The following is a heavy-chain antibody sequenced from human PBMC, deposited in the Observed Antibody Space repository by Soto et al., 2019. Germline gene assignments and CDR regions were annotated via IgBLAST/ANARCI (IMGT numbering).Heavy chain of an antibody. CDR1: GGSISSYY. CDR2: IYYSGST. J-gene: IGHJ6*03. V-gene: IGHV4-59*01. CDR3: AGSYRRYCSGGSRYPHYYYYLDV. Sequence: QVQLQESGPGLVKPSETLSLTCTVSGGSISSYYWSWIRQPPGKGLEWIGYIYYSGSTNYNPSLKSRVTIAVDTAKHQFPLKPGPGTAAETAVYYRAGSYRRYCSGGSRYPHYYYYLDVWGKGTTVTVSS. D-gene: IGHD2-15*01.